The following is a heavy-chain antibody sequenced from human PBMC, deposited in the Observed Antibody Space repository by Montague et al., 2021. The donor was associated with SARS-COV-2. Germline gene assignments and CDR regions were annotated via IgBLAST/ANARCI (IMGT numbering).Heavy chain of an antibody. CDR1: GFSLSTSGMC. Sequence: VKPTQTLTLTCTFSGFSLSTSGMCVSWIRQPPEKALEWLTLIDWDDDKYYSTSLKTRLTISKDTSKNQVVLTMTNMDPVDTATYYCARSYGTTVVTRAFDYWGQGTLVTVAS. V-gene: IGHV2-70*01. CDR2: IDWDDDK. CDR3: ARSYGTTVVTRAFDY. D-gene: IGHD4-23*01. J-gene: IGHJ4*02.